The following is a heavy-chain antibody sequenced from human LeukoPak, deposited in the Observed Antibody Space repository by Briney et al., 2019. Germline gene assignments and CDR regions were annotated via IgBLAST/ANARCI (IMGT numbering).Heavy chain of an antibody. D-gene: IGHD1-26*01. CDR2: IWYDGSNK. V-gene: IGHV3-33*01. CDR3: ARDRRSWVGAMGD. J-gene: IGHJ4*02. Sequence: GRSLRLSCAASGFTFSSYGMRWVRQAPGKGLEWVAVIWYDGSNKYYADSMKGRFTISRDNSKNTLYLQMNSLRAEDTAVYYCARDRRSWVGAMGDWGQGTLVTVSS. CDR1: GFTFSSYG.